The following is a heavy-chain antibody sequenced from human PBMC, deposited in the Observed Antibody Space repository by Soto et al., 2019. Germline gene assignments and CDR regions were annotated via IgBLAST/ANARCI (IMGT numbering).Heavy chain of an antibody. V-gene: IGHV3-21*01. J-gene: IGHJ4*02. CDR1: GLTFSSYS. CDR2: ISSSSSYI. CDR3: ARAHLAARVIDY. Sequence: EVQLVESGGGLSRPGGSLRLSCAASGLTFSSYSMNWVRQPPGKGLEWVSSISSSSSYIYYADSVKGRFTISRDNAKNSLYLQMNSLRAEDTAVYYCARAHLAARVIDYWGQGTLVTVSS. D-gene: IGHD6-6*01.